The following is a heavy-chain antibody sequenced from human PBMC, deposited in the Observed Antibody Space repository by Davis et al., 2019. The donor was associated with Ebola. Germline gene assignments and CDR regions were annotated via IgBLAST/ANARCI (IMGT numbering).Heavy chain of an antibody. V-gene: IGHV3-9*01. CDR1: GFTFDAYA. D-gene: IGHD6-13*01. Sequence: PGGSLRLSCAASGFTFDAYAMHWVPQAPGKGLEWVSGISWNSGSIGYADSVKGRFTISRDNAKNSLYLQMNSLRAEDTALYYCAKDVAAGNVPVWGQGTLVTVSS. J-gene: IGHJ4*02. CDR3: AKDVAAGNVPV. CDR2: ISWNSGSI.